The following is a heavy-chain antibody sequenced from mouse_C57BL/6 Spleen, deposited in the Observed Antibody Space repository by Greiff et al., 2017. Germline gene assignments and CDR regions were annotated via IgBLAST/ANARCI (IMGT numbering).Heavy chain of an antibody. CDR3: ASWPVVATDWYFDV. CDR1: GYTFTSYW. D-gene: IGHD1-1*01. CDR2: IYPGSGST. J-gene: IGHJ1*03. V-gene: IGHV1-55*01. Sequence: QVQLQQPGAELVKPGASVKMSCKASGYTFTSYWITWVKQRPGQGLEWIGDIYPGSGSTNYNEKFKSKATLTVDTSSSTAYMQLSSLTSEDSAVXYCASWPVVATDWYFDVWGTGTTVTVAS.